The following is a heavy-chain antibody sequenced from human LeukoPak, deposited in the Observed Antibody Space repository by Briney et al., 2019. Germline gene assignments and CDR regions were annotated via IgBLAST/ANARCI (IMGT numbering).Heavy chain of an antibody. Sequence: SQTLSPTCTVSGGSISSGSYYWSWIRQPAGKGLEWIGHIYTPGSTNYNPSLKSRVTISIDMSRNQFSLKLRSVTAADTAVYYCARGSGITIFGVVGAFEIWGQGTMVTVSS. CDR3: ARGSGITIFGVVGAFEI. CDR2: IYTPGST. CDR1: GGSISSGSYY. V-gene: IGHV4-61*09. J-gene: IGHJ3*02. D-gene: IGHD3-3*01.